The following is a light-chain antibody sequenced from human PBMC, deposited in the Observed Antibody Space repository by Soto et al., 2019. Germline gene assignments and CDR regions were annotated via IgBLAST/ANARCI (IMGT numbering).Light chain of an antibody. J-gene: IGKJ1*01. Sequence: EIVMTQSPATLSVSPGERATLSCRASQSARSNLAWYQQKPGQGPRLLIYGASTRATGIPARFSGSGSGTEFTLTISSLQSEDFVVYYCQQYNNWPRTFGQGTKVEIK. V-gene: IGKV3-15*01. CDR2: GAS. CDR3: QQYNNWPRT. CDR1: QSARSN.